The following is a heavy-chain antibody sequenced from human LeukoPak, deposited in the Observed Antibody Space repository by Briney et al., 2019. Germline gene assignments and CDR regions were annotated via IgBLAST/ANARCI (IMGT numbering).Heavy chain of an antibody. CDR1: GYTFTSYG. V-gene: IGHV1-18*01. Sequence: APVKVSCKASGYTFTSYGISWVRQAPGQGLEWMGWISAYNGNTNYAQKLQGRVTMTTDTSTSTAYMELRSLRSDDTAVYYCARMPTMIVVKAWFDPWGQGTLVTVSS. CDR2: ISAYNGNT. D-gene: IGHD3-22*01. J-gene: IGHJ5*02. CDR3: ARMPTMIVVKAWFDP.